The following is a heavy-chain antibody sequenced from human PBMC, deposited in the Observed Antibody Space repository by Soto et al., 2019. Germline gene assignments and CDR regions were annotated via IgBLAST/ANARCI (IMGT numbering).Heavy chain of an antibody. CDR3: ASQPIVVVPAAIA. CDR1: GFTFSSYW. D-gene: IGHD2-2*01. Sequence: PGGSLRLSCAASGFTFSSYWMSWVRQAPGKGLEWVANIKQDGSEKYYVDSVKGRFTISRDNAKNSLYLQMNSLRAEDTAVYYCASQPIVVVPAAIAWGQGTLVTVSS. CDR2: IKQDGSEK. V-gene: IGHV3-7*01. J-gene: IGHJ4*02.